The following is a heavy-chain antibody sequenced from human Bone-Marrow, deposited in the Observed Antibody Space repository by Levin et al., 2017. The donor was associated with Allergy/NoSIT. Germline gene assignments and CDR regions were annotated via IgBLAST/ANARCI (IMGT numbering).Heavy chain of an antibody. Sequence: GGSLRLSCAASGFTFSSYGMHWVRQAPGKGLEWVAVISYDGSNKYYADSVKGRFTISRDNSKNTLYLQMNSLRAEDTAVYYCAKVGATRGHHYFDYWGQGTLVTVSS. J-gene: IGHJ4*02. V-gene: IGHV3-30*18. D-gene: IGHD1-26*01. CDR2: ISYDGSNK. CDR3: AKVGATRGHHYFDY. CDR1: GFTFSSYG.